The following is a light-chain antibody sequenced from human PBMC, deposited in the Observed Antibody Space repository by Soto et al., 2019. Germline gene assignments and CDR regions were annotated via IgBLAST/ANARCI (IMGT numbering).Light chain of an antibody. CDR1: QSVSSN. J-gene: IGKJ2*01. V-gene: IGKV3-15*01. CDR3: QQYNKWPPYT. Sequence: EIVMTQSPANLSVSPGERATLSCRASQSVSSNLAWYQQKPGQGPRLLIYGASTRATGIPASFSGSGSGTEFTLTISSLQSEDLAVYYCQQYNKWPPYTFGQGTKVEIK. CDR2: GAS.